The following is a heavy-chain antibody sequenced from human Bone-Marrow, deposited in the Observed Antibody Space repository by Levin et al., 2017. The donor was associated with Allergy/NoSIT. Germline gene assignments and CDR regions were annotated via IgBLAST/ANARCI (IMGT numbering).Heavy chain of an antibody. CDR3: TRMLATMARNLRRKAFDI. J-gene: IGHJ3*02. D-gene: IGHD3-10*01. Sequence: GGSLRLSCAASGFNLSTYAMHWVRQAPAKGPEWLAVISYDGSNTYYIDSVKGRFTISRDNSENKVYLQMNDLRAEDTALYDCTRMLATMARNLRRKAFDIWGQGTAVTVSS. V-gene: IGHV3-30*04. CDR2: ISYDGSNT. CDR1: GFNLSTYA.